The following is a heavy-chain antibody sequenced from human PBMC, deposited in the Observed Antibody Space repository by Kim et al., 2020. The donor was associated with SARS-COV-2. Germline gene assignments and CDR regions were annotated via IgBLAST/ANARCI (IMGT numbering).Heavy chain of an antibody. CDR1: GFTFSSYW. CDR2: IKQDGSEK. V-gene: IGHV3-7*01. Sequence: GGSLRLSCAASGFTFSSYWMSWVRQAPGKGLEWVANIKQDGSEKYYVDSVKGRFTISRDNAKNSLYLQMNSLRAEDTAVYYCARDGLMIVVVVIRSGFDYWGQGTLVTVSS. J-gene: IGHJ4*02. D-gene: IGHD3-3*01. CDR3: ARDGLMIVVVVIRSGFDY.